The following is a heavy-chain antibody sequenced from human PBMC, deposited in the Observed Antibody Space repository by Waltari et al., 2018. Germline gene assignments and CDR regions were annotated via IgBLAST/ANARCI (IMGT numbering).Heavy chain of an antibody. CDR1: GYTLTELS. D-gene: IGHD4-4*01. Sequence: QVHLVQSGAEVRRPGASVKVSCKVSGYTLTELSIHWVRQAHGKGLEWMGGFDPEDGEIIYAQKLQGRVTMTEDTSTDTVYMEVSSLRSEDTAVYYCASNQVDYSNYFYFDYWGQGTLVTVSS. CDR3: ASNQVDYSNYFYFDY. J-gene: IGHJ4*02. CDR2: FDPEDGEI. V-gene: IGHV1-24*01.